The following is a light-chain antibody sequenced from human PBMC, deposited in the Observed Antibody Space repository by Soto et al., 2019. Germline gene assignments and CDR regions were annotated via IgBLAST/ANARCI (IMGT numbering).Light chain of an antibody. Sequence: QSALTQPPSASGSPGQSVTISCTGTDSNYVSWCQQHPGKAPKLRIYEVVKRPSGVPDRFSGSKSGNTASLTVSGLQAEDEADYHCTSYAGNNTLVFGGGTQLTVL. CDR1: DSNY. CDR2: EVV. CDR3: TSYAGNNTLV. V-gene: IGLV2-8*01. J-gene: IGLJ2*01.